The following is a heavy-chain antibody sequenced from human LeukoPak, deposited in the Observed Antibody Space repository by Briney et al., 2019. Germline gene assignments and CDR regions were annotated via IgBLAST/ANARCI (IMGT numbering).Heavy chain of an antibody. V-gene: IGHV5-51*01. J-gene: IGHJ3*02. CDR1: GYSFPTYR. Sequence: GESLKISCKGSGYSFPTYRIAWVRQMPGKGLEWMGIIYAGDSDTRYSPSFQGQVTISADKSISTAYLQWSSLKASDTAMYYCARTYYYDSSGYNWDAFDIWGQGTMVTVSS. CDR3: ARTYYYDSSGYNWDAFDI. D-gene: IGHD3-22*01. CDR2: IYAGDSDT.